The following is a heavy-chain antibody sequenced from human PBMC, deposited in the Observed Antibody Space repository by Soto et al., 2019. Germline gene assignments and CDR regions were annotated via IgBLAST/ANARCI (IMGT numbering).Heavy chain of an antibody. CDR1: GFTFSSYI. CDR2: ITTDGSTT. J-gene: IGHJ4*01. D-gene: IGHD3-3*01. V-gene: IGHV3-74*01. CDR3: ARDREWVIFDS. Sequence: EVQLVESGGGLVQPGGSLRLSCAASGFTFSSYIMHWVRQTPGKGLVWVSRITTDGSTTTYADSVRGRFTISRDNAKNTLDLQMNSRSAEDTAVYYCARDREWVIFDSCGHGTLVTVAS.